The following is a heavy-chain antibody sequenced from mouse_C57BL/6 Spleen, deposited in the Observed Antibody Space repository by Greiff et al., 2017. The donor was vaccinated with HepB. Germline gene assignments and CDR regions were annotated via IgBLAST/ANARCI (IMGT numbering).Heavy chain of an antibody. CDR2: IDPEDGET. V-gene: IGHV14-2*01. CDR1: GFNIKDYY. J-gene: IGHJ3*01. Sequence: VQLKQSGAELVKPGASVKLSCTASGFNIKDYYMHWVKQRTEQGLEWIGRIDPEDGETKYAPKFQGKATITADTSSNTAYLQLSSLTSEDTAVYYCASNRIYYDYDDGSWFAYWGQGTLVTVSA. D-gene: IGHD2-4*01. CDR3: ASNRIYYDYDDGSWFAY.